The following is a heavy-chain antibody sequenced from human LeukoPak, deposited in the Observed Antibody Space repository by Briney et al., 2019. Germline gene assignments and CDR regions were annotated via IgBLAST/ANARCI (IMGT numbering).Heavy chain of an antibody. Sequence: GGSLRLSCAASGFTFSSYAMHWVRQAPGKGLEWVAVISYDGSNKYYADSVKGRFTISRDNSKNTLYLQMNSLRAEDTAVYYCVRGGVDYWGQGTLVTVSS. J-gene: IGHJ4*02. D-gene: IGHD3-16*01. CDR1: GFTFSSYA. CDR2: ISYDGSNK. V-gene: IGHV3-30-3*01. CDR3: VRGGVDY.